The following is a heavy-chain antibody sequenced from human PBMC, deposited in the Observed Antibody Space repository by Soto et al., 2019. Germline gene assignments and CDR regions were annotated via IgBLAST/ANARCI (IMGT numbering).Heavy chain of an antibody. CDR1: GYTLTELS. J-gene: IGHJ5*02. V-gene: IGHV1-24*01. D-gene: IGHD3-22*01. CDR2: FDPEDGET. Sequence: ASVKVSCKVSGYTLTELSMHWVRPAPGKGLELMGGFDPEDGETIYAQKFQGRVTMTEDTATDTAYMELSSLRSEDTAVYYGATYYYDSSGDPNWFDPWGQGTLVTVSS. CDR3: ATYYYDSSGDPNWFDP.